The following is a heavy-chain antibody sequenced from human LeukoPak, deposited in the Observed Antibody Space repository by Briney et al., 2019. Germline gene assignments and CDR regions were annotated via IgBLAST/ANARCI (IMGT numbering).Heavy chain of an antibody. V-gene: IGHV4-34*01. Sequence: PSETLSLTCAVYGGSFSGYYWSWIRQPPGKGLDWIGEINHSGSTNYNPSLKSRVTISVDTSKNQFSLKLSSVTAADTAVYYCARDWDCSSTSCYSYYGMDVWGQGTTVTVSS. J-gene: IGHJ6*02. CDR3: ARDWDCSSTSCYSYYGMDV. CDR2: INHSGST. CDR1: GGSFSGYY. D-gene: IGHD2-2*01.